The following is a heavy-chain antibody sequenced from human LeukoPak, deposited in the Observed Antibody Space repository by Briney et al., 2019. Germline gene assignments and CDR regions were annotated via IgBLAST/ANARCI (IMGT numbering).Heavy chain of an antibody. Sequence: SETLSLTCTVSGGSISSYYWSWIRQPPGKGLEWIGYIYYSGSTNFNPSLKSQVTISVDTSKNQFSLKLSSVTAADTAVYYCARLPFGEYYFDYWGQGTLVTVSS. CDR3: ARLPFGEYYFDY. D-gene: IGHD3-10*01. V-gene: IGHV4-59*08. J-gene: IGHJ4*02. CDR2: IYYSGST. CDR1: GGSISSYY.